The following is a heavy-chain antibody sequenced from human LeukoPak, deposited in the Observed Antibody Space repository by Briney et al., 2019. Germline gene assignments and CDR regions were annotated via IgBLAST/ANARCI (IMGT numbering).Heavy chain of an antibody. J-gene: IGHJ4*02. CDR2: IKQDGSEK. Sequence: PGGSLRLSCAASGFTFSSYWMSWVRQAPGKGLEWVANIKQDGSEKYYVDSVKGRFTISRDNAKNSLYLQMNSLRAEDTAVYYCASRGTAGSGWYDYWGQGTLVTVSS. V-gene: IGHV3-7*03. D-gene: IGHD6-19*01. CDR1: GFTFSSYW. CDR3: ASRGTAGSGWYDY.